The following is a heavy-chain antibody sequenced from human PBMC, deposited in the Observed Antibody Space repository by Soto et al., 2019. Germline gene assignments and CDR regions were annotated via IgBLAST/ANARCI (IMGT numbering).Heavy chain of an antibody. Sequence: GGSLRLSCAASEFTFSTYWMYWVRQGPGKGLVWVSRISGDGSSTRYADSVKGRFTISRDNAKNTLYLEMSSLRAEDTAVYYCARGEYSSAHDSPTYYYMDVWGKGTTVTVSS. J-gene: IGHJ6*03. CDR1: EFTFSTYW. CDR2: ISGDGSST. V-gene: IGHV3-74*01. CDR3: ARGEYSSAHDSPTYYYMDV. D-gene: IGHD3-22*01.